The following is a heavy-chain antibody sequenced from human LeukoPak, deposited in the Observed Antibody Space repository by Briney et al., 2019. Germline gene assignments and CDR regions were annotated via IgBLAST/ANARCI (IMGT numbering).Heavy chain of an antibody. CDR1: GGTFSSYA. D-gene: IGHD2-21*01. J-gene: IGHJ4*02. Sequence: SVKVSCKASGGTFSSYAISWVRRAPGQGLEWMGRIIPILGIANYAQKFQGRVTITADKSTSTAYMELSSLRSEDTAVYYCARDGRLSAIREFDYWGQGTLVTVSS. CDR3: ARDGRLSAIREFDY. V-gene: IGHV1-69*04. CDR2: IIPILGIA.